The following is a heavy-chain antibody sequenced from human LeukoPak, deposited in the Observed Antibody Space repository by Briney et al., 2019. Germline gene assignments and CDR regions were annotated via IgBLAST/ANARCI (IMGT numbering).Heavy chain of an antibody. Sequence: SETLSLTCTVSGGSISSGSYYWSWIRQPAGTGLEWIGRIYTSGSTNYNPSLKSRVTISVDTSKNQFSLKLSSVTAADTAVYYCASYQTRRDAFDIWGQGTMVTVSS. CDR1: GGSISSGSYY. V-gene: IGHV4-61*02. J-gene: IGHJ3*02. CDR2: IYTSGST. D-gene: IGHD1-14*01. CDR3: ASYQTRRDAFDI.